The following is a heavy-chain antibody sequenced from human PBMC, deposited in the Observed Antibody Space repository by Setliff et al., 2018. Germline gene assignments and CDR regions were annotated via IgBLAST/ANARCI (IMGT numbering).Heavy chain of an antibody. CDR1: GDSIRSSRYY. D-gene: IGHD6-6*01. Sequence: SETLSLTCTVSGDSIRSSRYYWGWIRQPPGKGLEWIGSIYSSGNTYYNPSLKGRVTISVDTTKNQFSLQLNSVTAADTAVYYCARDPSSVAARPGYWGQGTLVTVSS. CDR3: ARDPSSVAARPGY. J-gene: IGHJ4*02. V-gene: IGHV4-39*07. CDR2: IYSSGNT.